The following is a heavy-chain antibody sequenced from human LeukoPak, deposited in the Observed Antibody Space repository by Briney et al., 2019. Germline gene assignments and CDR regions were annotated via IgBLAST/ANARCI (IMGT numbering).Heavy chain of an antibody. Sequence: GGSLRLSCAASGFTFSSYAMSWVRQAPGKGLEWVSAISGSGGSTYYADSVKGRFTISRDNSKNTLYLQMNSLRAEDTAVYYCAKDFGSITILNYMDVWGKGTTVTVSS. CDR3: AKDFGSITILNYMDV. CDR1: GFTFSSYA. CDR2: ISGSGGST. V-gene: IGHV3-23*01. J-gene: IGHJ6*03. D-gene: IGHD3-9*01.